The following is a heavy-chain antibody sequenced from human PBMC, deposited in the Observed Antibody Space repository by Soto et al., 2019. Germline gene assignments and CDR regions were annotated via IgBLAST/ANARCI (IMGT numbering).Heavy chain of an antibody. Sequence: ASVKVSCKPSGYFFTSHYIHWVRLAPGRGLEWMGRINPNNGDTNSPQKFQGRVPMTCYTSISTAYMEMSGLRSDDTALLSCAREITYGGGSFSLGLWGQGTLVTVSS. CDR2: INPNNGDT. CDR3: AREITYGGGSFSLGL. V-gene: IGHV1-2*06. D-gene: IGHD3-10*01. J-gene: IGHJ4*02. CDR1: GYFFTSHY.